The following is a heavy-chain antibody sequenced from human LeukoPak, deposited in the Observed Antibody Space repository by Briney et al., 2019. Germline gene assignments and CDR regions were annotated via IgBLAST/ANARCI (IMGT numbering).Heavy chain of an antibody. J-gene: IGHJ3*02. V-gene: IGHV1-24*01. CDR1: GYIFTELL. CDR2: FYPEDGET. D-gene: IGHD3-16*01. Sequence: ASVKVSCKVSGYIFTELLIHWVRQAPGKGLEWMGGFYPEDGETIYAQKFQGRVTMTEDTSTDTAYMELSSLRSEDTAVYYCATVSKAYGAFDIWGQGTMVTVSS. CDR3: ATVSKAYGAFDI.